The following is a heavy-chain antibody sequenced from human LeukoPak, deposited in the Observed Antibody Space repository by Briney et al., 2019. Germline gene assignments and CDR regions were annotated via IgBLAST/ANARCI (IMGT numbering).Heavy chain of an antibody. J-gene: IGHJ4*02. CDR2: ISYDGSNK. CDR3: ARDEIAVAGTDSFDY. D-gene: IGHD6-19*01. V-gene: IGHV3-30-3*01. CDR1: GFTFSSYA. Sequence: GRSLRLSCAASGFTFSSYAMHWVRQAPGKGLEWVAVISYDGSNKYYADSVKGRFTISRDNSKNTLYPQMNSLRAEDTAVYYCARDEIAVAGTDSFDYWGQGTLVTVSS.